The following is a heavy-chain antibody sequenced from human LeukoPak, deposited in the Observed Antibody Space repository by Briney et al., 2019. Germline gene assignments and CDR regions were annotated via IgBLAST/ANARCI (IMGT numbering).Heavy chain of an antibody. CDR2: MSYSGHS. CDR3: ATIVRGGASFDI. CDR1: GGSISSNY. V-gene: IGHV4-59*01. D-gene: IGHD1-26*01. J-gene: IGHJ3*02. Sequence: FETLCLTRTVSGGSISSNYCSWIRQSPGKGLEWIAYMSYSGHSNFNRSLRSRVTTSVDTSKKQFSLRLNTVTAADTAVYYCATIVRGGASFDIWGRGTMVSVSS.